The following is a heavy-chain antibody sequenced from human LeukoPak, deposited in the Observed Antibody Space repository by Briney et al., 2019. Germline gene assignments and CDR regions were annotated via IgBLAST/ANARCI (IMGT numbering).Heavy chain of an antibody. Sequence: SVKVSCKASGGTFSSYVVDWVRQAPGQGLEWMGRIIPVFGPANYAQKFQGRVTITADETTSTAYMELTSLRAEDTAVYYCARRRIVATRSPIDYWGQGTLVIVSS. CDR2: IIPVFGPA. V-gene: IGHV1-69*13. J-gene: IGHJ4*02. D-gene: IGHD5-12*01. CDR3: ARRRIVATRSPIDY. CDR1: GGTFSSYV.